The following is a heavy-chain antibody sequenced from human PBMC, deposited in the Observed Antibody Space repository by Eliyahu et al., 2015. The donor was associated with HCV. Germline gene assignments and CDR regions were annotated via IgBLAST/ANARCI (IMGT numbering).Heavy chain of an antibody. D-gene: IGHD3-10*01. J-gene: IGHJ6*02. CDR1: GFTFXSXG. CDR2: IWYDGSNK. CDR3: ARDRGITMVRGVPYGMDV. V-gene: IGHV3-33*01. Sequence: QVQLVESGGGVVQPGRSLRLSCAASGFTFXSXGMHWVRQAPGKGLEWVAVIWYDGSNKYYADSVKGRFTISRDNSKNTLYLQMNSLRAEDTAVYYCARDRGITMVRGVPYGMDVWGQGTTVTVSS.